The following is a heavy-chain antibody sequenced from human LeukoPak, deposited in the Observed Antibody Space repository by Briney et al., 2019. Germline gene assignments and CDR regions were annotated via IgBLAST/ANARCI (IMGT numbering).Heavy chain of an antibody. V-gene: IGHV3-49*04. D-gene: IGHD3-22*01. CDR3: AKDVGGYYLFNWFDP. CDR1: GFTFGDYA. Sequence: GGSLRLSCTASGFTFGDYAMSWVRQAPGKGLEWVGFIRSKAYGGTTEYAASVKGRFTISRDDSKSIAYLQMNSLRAEDTAVYYCAKDVGGYYLFNWFDPWGQGTLVTVSS. CDR2: IRSKAYGGTT. J-gene: IGHJ5*02.